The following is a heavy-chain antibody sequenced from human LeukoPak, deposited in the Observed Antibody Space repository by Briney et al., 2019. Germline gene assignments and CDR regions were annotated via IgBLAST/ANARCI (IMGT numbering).Heavy chain of an antibody. CDR2: IRSKAFTYAT. V-gene: IGHV3-73*01. J-gene: IGHJ3*02. CDR3: TSTGGAFDI. CDR1: GFTFSDSA. D-gene: IGHD1-14*01. Sequence: PGGSLRLSCAASGFTFSDSAVHWVRQASGKGLEWVGRIRSKAFTYATTYAASVKGRFTISRDDSTNTAYLQMNSLKTEDTAVYYCTSTGGAFDIWGQGTMVTVFS.